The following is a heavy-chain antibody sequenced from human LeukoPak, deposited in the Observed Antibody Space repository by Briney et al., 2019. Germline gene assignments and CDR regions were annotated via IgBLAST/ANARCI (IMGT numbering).Heavy chain of an antibody. CDR1: GGSISSSSHY. CDR3: ASRADLGV. Sequence: SQTLSLTCTVSGGSISSSSHYWSWIRQPAGKGLEWMGRIYNSGNTNYNPSLKSRATISQDTSKNQLSLKLRSVTAADTAVYYFASRADLGVWGQGTLVTVSS. J-gene: IGHJ4*02. V-gene: IGHV4-61*02. CDR2: IYNSGNT. D-gene: IGHD3-3*01.